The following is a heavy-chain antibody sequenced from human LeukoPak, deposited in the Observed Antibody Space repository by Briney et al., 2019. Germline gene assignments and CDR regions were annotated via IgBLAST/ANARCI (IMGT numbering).Heavy chain of an antibody. V-gene: IGHV3-21*01. D-gene: IGHD5-18*01. J-gene: IGHJ6*03. CDR3: ARDGGYSYPQGYYYYMDV. CDR1: GFTFSSYS. Sequence: PGGSLRLSCAASGFTFSSYSMNWVRQAPGKGLEWVSSISSSSSYIYYADSVKGRFTISRDNAKNSLYLQMNSLRAEDTAVYYCARDGGYSYPQGYYYYMDVWGKGTTVTVSS. CDR2: ISSSSSYI.